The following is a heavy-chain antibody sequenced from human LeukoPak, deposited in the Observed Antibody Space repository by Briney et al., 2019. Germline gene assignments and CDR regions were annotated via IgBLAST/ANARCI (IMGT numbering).Heavy chain of an antibody. CDR1: GLPFSVYE. J-gene: IGHJ4*02. CDR2: IGSSGTTI. D-gene: IGHD6-19*01. V-gene: IGHV3-48*03. Sequence: GGSLRLSCAVSGLPFSVYEMNWVRQAPGKGLEWVSNIGSSGTTIYYADSVRGRFSISRDNAKSSLYLQMNSLRVEDTAVYYCALLAVASNFDYWGQGALVTVSS. CDR3: ALLAVASNFDY.